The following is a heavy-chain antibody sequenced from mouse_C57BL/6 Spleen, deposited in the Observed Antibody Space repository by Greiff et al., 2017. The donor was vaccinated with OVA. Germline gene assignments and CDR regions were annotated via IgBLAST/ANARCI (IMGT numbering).Heavy chain of an antibody. CDR1: FSPFTNYW. D-gene: IGHD2-5*01. V-gene: IGHV1-63*01. CDR2: IYPGGGYT. CDR3: ARYGYSNYQEGAMDY. J-gene: IGHJ4*01. Sequence: VQLQQSVAALVRPGTSVNLSFPASFSPFTNYWIGWAKQRPGHGLEWIGDIYPGGGYTNYNEKFKGKATLTADKSSSTAYMQFSSLTSEDSAIYYCARYGYSNYQEGAMDYWGQGTSVTVSS.